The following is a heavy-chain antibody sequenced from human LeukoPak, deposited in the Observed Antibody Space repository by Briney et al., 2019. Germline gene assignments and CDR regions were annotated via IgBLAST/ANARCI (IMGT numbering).Heavy chain of an antibody. J-gene: IGHJ3*02. Sequence: SETLSLTCTVSGGSISSYYWSWIRQPPGKGLEWIGYIYYSGSTNYNPSLKSRVTISVDTSKNQFSLKLSSVTAADTAVYYCARKGRIAAAGSGAFDIWGQGTMVTVSS. CDR2: IYYSGST. V-gene: IGHV4-59*01. CDR3: ARKGRIAAAGSGAFDI. D-gene: IGHD6-13*01. CDR1: GGSISSYY.